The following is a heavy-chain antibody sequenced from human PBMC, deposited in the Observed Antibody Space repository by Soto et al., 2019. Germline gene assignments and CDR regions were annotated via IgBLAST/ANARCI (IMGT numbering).Heavy chain of an antibody. D-gene: IGHD6-13*01. CDR2: IIRIFSTA. V-gene: IGHV1-69*01. Sequence: QVQLVQSGAEVKKPGSSVKVSCKASGDTFSSYAISWVRQAPGQGLEWMGGIIRIFSTANYAQKCQGRVTITADESTSTDYMELSSLRAEDTAVYYCARVSPIARMDVWGQGTTVTVSS. CDR3: ARVSPIARMDV. CDR1: GDTFSSYA. J-gene: IGHJ6*02.